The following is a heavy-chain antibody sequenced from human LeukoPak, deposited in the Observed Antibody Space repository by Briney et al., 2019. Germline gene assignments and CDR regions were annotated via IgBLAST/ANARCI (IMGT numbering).Heavy chain of an antibody. CDR1: GFTFSSYA. V-gene: IGHV3-23*01. J-gene: IGHJ4*02. CDR2: ISGSGGST. Sequence: AGGSLRLSCAASGFTFSSYAMSWVRQAPGKGLEWVSAISGSGGSTYYADSVKGRFTISRDNSKNTLYLQMNSLRAEDTAVYYCAKFGSGWYFRDHFDYWGQGTLVTVSS. CDR3: AKFGSGWYFRDHFDY. D-gene: IGHD6-19*01.